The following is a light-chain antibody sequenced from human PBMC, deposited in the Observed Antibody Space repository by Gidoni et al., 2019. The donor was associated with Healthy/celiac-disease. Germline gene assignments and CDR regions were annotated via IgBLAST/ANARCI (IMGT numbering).Light chain of an antibody. Sequence: SYVLTQPPSVSVAPVQTARITCGGNHIGSKSVHWYKQKPGQAPVLVVYGDSDRPSGIPERFSGSNSGNTATLTISRVEAGDEADYYCQVWDSSSDHVVFGGGTKLTVL. CDR2: GDS. CDR3: QVWDSSSDHVV. J-gene: IGLJ2*01. V-gene: IGLV3-21*02. CDR1: HIGSKS.